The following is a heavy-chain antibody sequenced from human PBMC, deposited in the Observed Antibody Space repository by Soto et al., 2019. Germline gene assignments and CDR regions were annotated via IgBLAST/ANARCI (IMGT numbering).Heavy chain of an antibody. CDR1: GYTFTTYD. CDR3: ARGYYNSWSGRIFDN. Sequence: GASVKVSCKASGYTFTTYDINWVRQATGQGLEWMGWMNPNSGNTGYAQKFQGRVTMTRNNSINTAYMELSSLRSDGTAVYYCARGYYNSWSGRIFDNWGQGTLVTVSS. CDR2: MNPNSGNT. V-gene: IGHV1-8*01. J-gene: IGHJ4*02. D-gene: IGHD3-3*01.